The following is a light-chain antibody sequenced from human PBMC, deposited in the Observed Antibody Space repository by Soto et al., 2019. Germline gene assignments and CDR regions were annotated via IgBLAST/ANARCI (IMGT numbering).Light chain of an antibody. CDR2: GAS. CDR3: HQYNNWPPWT. V-gene: IGKV3-15*01. CDR1: HSVSSN. J-gene: IGKJ1*01. Sequence: EIVMTQSPATLSVSPGERATLSCRASHSVSSNLAWYQQKPGQAPRLLIYGASTRATGIPARFGGSGSGTEFTLTISSLQSEDFAVYYCHQYNNWPPWTFGQGTKVDI.